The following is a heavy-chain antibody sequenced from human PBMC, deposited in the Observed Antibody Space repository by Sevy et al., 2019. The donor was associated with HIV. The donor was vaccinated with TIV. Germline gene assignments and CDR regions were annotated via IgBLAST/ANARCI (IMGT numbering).Heavy chain of an antibody. CDR2: IYYSGST. J-gene: IGHJ3*02. V-gene: IGHV4-39*02. Sequence: SETLSLTCTVSGGSISSSSYYWGWIRQPPGKGLEWIGSIYYSGSTYYNPSLKSRVTISVDTSKNQFSLKLSSVTAADTAGYYCAGDDANRDYYDSSGYPDAFDIWGQGTMVTVSS. CDR1: GGSISSSSYY. CDR3: AGDDANRDYYDSSGYPDAFDI. D-gene: IGHD3-22*01.